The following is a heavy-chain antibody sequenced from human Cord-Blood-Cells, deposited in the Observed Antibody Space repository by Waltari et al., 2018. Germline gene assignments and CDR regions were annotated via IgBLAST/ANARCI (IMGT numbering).Heavy chain of an antibody. Sequence: QVQLVQSGAEVKKHGASVKVSCKVSGYTAAELSMLCVRQAPGKGLEWMGGFDPEDGETIYAQKFQGRVTMTEDTSTDTAYMELSSLRSEDTAVYYCATVYPVPKSGGAFDIWGQGTMVTVSS. J-gene: IGHJ3*02. CDR2: FDPEDGET. V-gene: IGHV1-24*01. D-gene: IGHD2-15*01. CDR1: GYTAAELS. CDR3: ATVYPVPKSGGAFDI.